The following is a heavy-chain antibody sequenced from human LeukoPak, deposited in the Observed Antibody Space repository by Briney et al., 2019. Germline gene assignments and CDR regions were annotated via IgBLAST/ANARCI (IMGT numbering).Heavy chain of an antibody. CDR1: GGSISSGSYY. Sequence: SETLSLTCTVSGGSISSGSYYWSWIRQPAGEGLEWIGRIYTSGSTNYNPSLKSRVTISVDTSKNQFSLKLSSVTAADTAVYYCARDSVDTATGIDYWGQGTLVTVSS. V-gene: IGHV4-61*02. CDR3: ARDSVDTATGIDY. J-gene: IGHJ4*02. CDR2: IYTSGST. D-gene: IGHD5-18*01.